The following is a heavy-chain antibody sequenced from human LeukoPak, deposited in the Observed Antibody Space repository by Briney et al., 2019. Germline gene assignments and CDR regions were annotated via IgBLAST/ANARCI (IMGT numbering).Heavy chain of an antibody. V-gene: IGHV5-51*01. CDR3: ARGAAGTTPDYYYFGLDV. Sequence: GESLKISCKGSGYRFTDYWIGWVRRMPGKGLEGMGIIYPGDSDTRYSPSFQGQVSISADKSINTAHLQWSSLKASDTAMYYCARGAAGTTPDYYYFGLDVWGQGTTVRVSS. J-gene: IGHJ6*02. CDR1: GYRFTDYW. CDR2: IYPGDSDT. D-gene: IGHD1-7*01.